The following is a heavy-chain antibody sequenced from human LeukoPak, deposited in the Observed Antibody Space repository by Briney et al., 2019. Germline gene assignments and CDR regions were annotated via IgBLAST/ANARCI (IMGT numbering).Heavy chain of an antibody. CDR1: GFTFGSYW. D-gene: IGHD5-24*01. CDR2: IKQDGSKK. J-gene: IGHJ4*02. Sequence: GGSLRLSCAASGFTFGSYWMSWVRQAPGKGLEWVANIKQDGSKKSYVDSVKVRFTISRDNAKNSLYLQMNSLRAEDTAIYYCTRVGYIDEGIDYWGQGTLVTVSS. CDR3: TRVGYIDEGIDY. V-gene: IGHV3-7*04.